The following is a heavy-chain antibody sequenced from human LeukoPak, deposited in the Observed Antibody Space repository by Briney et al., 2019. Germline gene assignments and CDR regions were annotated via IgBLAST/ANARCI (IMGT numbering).Heavy chain of an antibody. V-gene: IGHV3-48*03. CDR2: ISTSGSTT. J-gene: IGHJ4*02. Sequence: GGSLRLSCAASGFTFSDYEINWVRQAPGKGLEWVSCISTSGSTTYYADSVKGRFTISRDNAKNSLFLQINTLTVEDTAVYYCARGALHVFDYWGQGTPVTVSS. CDR3: ARGALHVFDY. D-gene: IGHD3-16*01. CDR1: GFTFSDYE.